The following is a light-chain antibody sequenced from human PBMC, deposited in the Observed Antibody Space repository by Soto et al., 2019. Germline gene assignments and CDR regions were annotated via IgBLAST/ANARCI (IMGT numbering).Light chain of an antibody. J-gene: IGKJ2*02. CDR1: QSINSR. CDR2: GAS. CDR3: HEYDGNCT. V-gene: IGKV1-5*03. Sequence: DIQMTQSPSTLSASVGDRVTITCRASQSINSRLAWYQQKPGEAPKLLIYGASTLESGVPSRFSGSGSGTEFTLTISSLQPDDFATYFCHEYDGNCTFGQGTKLEIK.